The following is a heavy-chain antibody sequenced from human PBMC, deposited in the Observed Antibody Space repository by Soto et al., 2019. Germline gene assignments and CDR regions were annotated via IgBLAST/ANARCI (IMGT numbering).Heavy chain of an antibody. CDR2: INHSGST. CDR1: GGSFSGYY. CDR3: ARGKGSNGYDFHFDY. V-gene: IGHV4-34*01. D-gene: IGHD5-12*01. J-gene: IGHJ4*02. Sequence: QVQLQQWGAGLLKPSETLSLTCAVYGGSFSGYYWSWIRQPPGKGLEWIGEINHSGSTNYNPSLKSRVTISVDTSKNQFSLKLSSVTAADTAVYYCARGKGSNGYDFHFDYWGQGTLVTVSS.